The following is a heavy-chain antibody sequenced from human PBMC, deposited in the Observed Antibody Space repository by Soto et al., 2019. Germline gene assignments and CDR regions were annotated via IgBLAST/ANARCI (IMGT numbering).Heavy chain of an antibody. CDR2: IIPIFGTA. D-gene: IGHD3-10*01. J-gene: IGHJ6*02. CDR3: ARGLYYYGSGSYQDYYGMDV. CDR1: GGTFSSYA. Sequence: QVQLVQSGAEVKKPGSSVKVSCKASGGTFSSYAISWVRQAPGQGLEWMGGIIPIFGTANYAQKFQGKVTITADESTSTAYMELSRLRSEDTAVYYCARGLYYYGSGSYQDYYGMDVWGQGTTVTVSS. V-gene: IGHV1-69*01.